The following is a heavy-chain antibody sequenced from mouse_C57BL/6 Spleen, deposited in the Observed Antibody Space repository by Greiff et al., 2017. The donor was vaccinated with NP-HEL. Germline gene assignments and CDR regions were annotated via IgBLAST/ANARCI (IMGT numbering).Heavy chain of an antibody. CDR3: ARSGGGSFDY. CDR1: GYTFTNYW. CDR2: IYPGGGYT. V-gene: IGHV1-63*01. Sequence: QVQLKESGAELVRPGTSVKMSCKASGYTFTNYWIGWAKQRPGHGLEWIGDIYPGGGYTNYNEKFKGKATLTADKSSSTAYMQFSSLTSEDSAIYYCARSGGGSFDYWGQGTTLTVSS. D-gene: IGHD3-1*01. J-gene: IGHJ2*01.